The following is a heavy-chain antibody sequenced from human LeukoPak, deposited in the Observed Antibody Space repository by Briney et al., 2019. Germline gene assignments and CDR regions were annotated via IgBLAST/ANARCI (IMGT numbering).Heavy chain of an antibody. D-gene: IGHD4-17*01. CDR1: GGSISSGSYY. J-gene: IGHJ4*02. CDR3: ARATVTTALLDN. CDR2: IYTSGST. V-gene: IGHV4-61*02. Sequence: SQTLSLTCSVSGGSISSGSYYWSWIRQPAGKGLEWIGRIYTSGSTNYNPSLKSRVTISVDTSKNQFSLKLSSVTAADTAVYYCARATVTTALLDNWGQGTLVTVCS.